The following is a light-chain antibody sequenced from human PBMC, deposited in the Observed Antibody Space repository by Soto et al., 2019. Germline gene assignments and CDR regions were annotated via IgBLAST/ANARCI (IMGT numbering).Light chain of an antibody. CDR2: AAS. J-gene: IGKJ3*01. V-gene: IGKV1-27*01. CDR3: QKCNSAPFT. CDR1: QGIYNY. Sequence: DTQMNQSPSSLSASVGDRVTITCRASQGIYNYLAWYQQKPGKVPKILIYAASSLVSGVPSRFRGSGSGTDFTLTISSLQPEDVATYYCQKCNSAPFTFGPGTKVVIK.